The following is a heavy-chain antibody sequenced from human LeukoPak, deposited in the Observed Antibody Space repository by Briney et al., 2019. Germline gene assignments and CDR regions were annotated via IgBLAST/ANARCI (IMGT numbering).Heavy chain of an antibody. D-gene: IGHD3-16*01. Sequence: SETLSLTCAVYGGSFSGYYWSWIRQPPGKGLEWSGEINHSGSTNYNPSLKSRVTISVDTSKNQFSLKLSSVTAADTAVYYCAVITGSAYWGQGTLVTVSS. CDR3: AVITGSAY. J-gene: IGHJ4*02. CDR2: INHSGST. CDR1: GGSFSGYY. V-gene: IGHV4-34*01.